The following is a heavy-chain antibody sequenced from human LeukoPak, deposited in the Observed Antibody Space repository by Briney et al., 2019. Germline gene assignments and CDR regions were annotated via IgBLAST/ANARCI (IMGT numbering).Heavy chain of an antibody. CDR2: ISSIGSTI. D-gene: IGHD3-10*01. Sequence: KTGGSLRLSCAASGFTFSSYEMNWVRQAPGKGLEWVSYISSIGSTIYYEESVKARFTISRDNAKNSLYLQMNSLRAEDTAVYYCARVRYGSGSYFHFDYWGQGTLVTVSS. CDR1: GFTFSSYE. CDR3: ARVRYGSGSYFHFDY. V-gene: IGHV3-48*03. J-gene: IGHJ4*02.